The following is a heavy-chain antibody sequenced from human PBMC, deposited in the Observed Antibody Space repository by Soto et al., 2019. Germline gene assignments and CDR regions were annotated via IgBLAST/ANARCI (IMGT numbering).Heavy chain of an antibody. CDR1: GGSISSYY. CDR2: IYYSGST. J-gene: IGHJ4*02. V-gene: IGHV4-59*01. D-gene: IGHD2-15*01. Sequence: LSLTCTVSGGSISSYYWSWIRQPPGKGLEWIGYIYYSGSTNYNPSLKSRVTISVDTSKNQFSLKLSSVTAADTAVYYCARCCSGGSCSIDYWGQGTLVTVSS. CDR3: ARCCSGGSCSIDY.